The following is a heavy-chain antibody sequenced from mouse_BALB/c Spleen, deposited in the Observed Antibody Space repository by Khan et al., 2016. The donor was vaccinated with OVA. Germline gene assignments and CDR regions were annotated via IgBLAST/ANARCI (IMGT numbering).Heavy chain of an antibody. D-gene: IGHD2-2*01. Sequence: VQLKESGPELMKPGTSVKISCKASGYSFTTYYIHWVIQTHGKSLEWIGYIDPFSGGTTYNQKFKGKATLTVDKSSSTAYIHLSNLTSEDSAVYYCKSHGYVAWFTYWGQGTLVTVSA. CDR3: KSHGYVAWFTY. CDR2: IDPFSGGT. V-gene: IGHV1S135*01. CDR1: GYSFTTYY. J-gene: IGHJ3*01.